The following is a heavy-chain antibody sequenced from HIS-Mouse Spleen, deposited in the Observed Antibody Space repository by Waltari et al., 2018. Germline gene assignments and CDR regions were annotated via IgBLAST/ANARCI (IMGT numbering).Heavy chain of an antibody. CDR2: INSSDGRT. J-gene: IGHJ4*02. Sequence: QVQLVQSGAEVKKPGASVKVSCKESGYTFISDHRHLVRQATGQGLECMGIINSSDGRTSYATTFRGRVTMTRDTSTSTVYMELSSLRSEDTAVYYCARDLGIAVAGTGPYYFDYWGQGTLVTVSS. CDR1: GYTFISDH. D-gene: IGHD6-19*01. CDR3: ARDLGIAVAGTGPYYFDY. V-gene: IGHV1-46*01.